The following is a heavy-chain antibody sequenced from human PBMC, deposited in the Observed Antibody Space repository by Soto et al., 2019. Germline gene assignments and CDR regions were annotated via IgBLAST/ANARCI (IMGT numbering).Heavy chain of an antibody. Sequence: GGSLRLSCAASGFTFNNYGMHWVRQAPGKGLEWVAVISYDGSNKFYADSVKGRFTISRDNSKNTLYLQMNSLRAEDTAVYYCAKDKGSLLDIVVVPAAIRSYYYGMDVWGQGTTVTVSS. J-gene: IGHJ6*02. CDR2: ISYDGSNK. D-gene: IGHD2-2*01. CDR3: AKDKGSLLDIVVVPAAIRSYYYGMDV. V-gene: IGHV3-30*18. CDR1: GFTFNNYG.